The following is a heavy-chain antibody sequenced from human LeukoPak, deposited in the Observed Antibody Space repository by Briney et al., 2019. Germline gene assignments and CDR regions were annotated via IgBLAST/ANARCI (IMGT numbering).Heavy chain of an antibody. D-gene: IGHD2-15*01. CDR2: INHSGST. CDR3: ARVRPGSGSLYDYYYCMDV. J-gene: IGHJ6*03. Sequence: SETLSLTCAVYGGSFSGYYWSWIRQPPGKGLEWIGEINHSGSTNYNPSLKSRVTISVDTSKNQFSLKLSSVTAADTAVYYCARVRPGSGSLYDYYYCMDVWGKGTTVTVSS. CDR1: GGSFSGYY. V-gene: IGHV4-34*01.